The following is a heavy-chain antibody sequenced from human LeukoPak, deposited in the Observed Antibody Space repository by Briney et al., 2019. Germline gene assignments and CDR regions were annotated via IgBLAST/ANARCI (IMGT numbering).Heavy chain of an antibody. CDR1: GFTFSDYY. CDR2: ITNSDPTI. CDR3: ARDRGLVRGGMGYYMDV. V-gene: IGHV3-11*01. J-gene: IGHJ6*03. D-gene: IGHD3-10*01. Sequence: GGSLRLSCAASGFTFSDYYMSWIRQAPGKGLEWISYITNSDPTIFYADSVKGRFTISRDNAKNSLYLQMNSLRAEDTAVYYCARDRGLVRGGMGYYMDVWGKGTTVTISS.